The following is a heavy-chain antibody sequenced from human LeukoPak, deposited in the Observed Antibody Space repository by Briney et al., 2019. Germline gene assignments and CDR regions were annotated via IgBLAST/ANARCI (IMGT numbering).Heavy chain of an antibody. CDR3: ARDSNWAFDY. J-gene: IGHJ4*02. D-gene: IGHD7-27*01. Sequence: PGGSLRLSCAASGFTLSSYSMNWVRHAPGKGLEWVSYIDDVSDTIYYADSVKGRFIISRDNAKNSLYLQMNSLRDEDTSVYFCARDSNWAFDYWGQGTLVTVSS. CDR1: GFTLSSYS. V-gene: IGHV3-48*02. CDR2: IDDVSDTI.